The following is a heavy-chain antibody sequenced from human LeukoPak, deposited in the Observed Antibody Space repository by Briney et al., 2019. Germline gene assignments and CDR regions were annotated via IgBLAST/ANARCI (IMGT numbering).Heavy chain of an antibody. V-gene: IGHV3-23*01. CDR2: ISGSGGST. CDR3: AKPQGYGRMEAFDY. D-gene: IGHD2-15*01. J-gene: IGHJ4*02. Sequence: AGGSLRLSCAASGFTFSSYAMSWVRQAPGKGLEWVSAISGSGGSTYYADSVKGRFTISRDNSKNTLYLQMNSLRAEDTAVYYCAKPQGYGRMEAFDYWGQGTLVTVSS. CDR1: GFTFSSYA.